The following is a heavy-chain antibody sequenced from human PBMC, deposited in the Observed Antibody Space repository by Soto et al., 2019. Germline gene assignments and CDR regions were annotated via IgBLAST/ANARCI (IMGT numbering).Heavy chain of an antibody. CDR2: IYYSGST. Sequence: SETLSLTCTVSGGSISSYYCSWVRQPPGKGLEWIGYIYYSGSTNYNPSLTSRVTISVDTSKNQFSLNLNSVTAADTAVYYCARVYDFCSGLNFDYWGQGTLVTVSS. CDR3: ARVYDFCSGLNFDY. J-gene: IGHJ4*02. V-gene: IGHV4-59*08. CDR1: GGSISSYY. D-gene: IGHD3-3*01.